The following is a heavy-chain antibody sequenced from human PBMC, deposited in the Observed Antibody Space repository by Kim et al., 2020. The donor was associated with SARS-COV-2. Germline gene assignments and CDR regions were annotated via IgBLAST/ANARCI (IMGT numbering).Heavy chain of an antibody. D-gene: IGHD6-13*01. CDR3: ARGSSSWYPETYNWFDP. Sequence: GGSLRLSCAASGFTFSSYWMSWVRQAPGKGLEWVANIKQDGSEKYYVDSVKGRFTISRDNAKNSLYLQMNSLRAEDTAVYYCARGSSSWYPETYNWFDPWGQGTLVTVSS. J-gene: IGHJ5*02. CDR1: GFTFSSYW. CDR2: IKQDGSEK. V-gene: IGHV3-7*03.